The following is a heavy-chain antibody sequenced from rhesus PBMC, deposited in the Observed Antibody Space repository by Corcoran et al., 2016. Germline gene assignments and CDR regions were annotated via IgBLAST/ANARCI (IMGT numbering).Heavy chain of an antibody. J-gene: IGHJ4*01. CDR2: IYGSGSST. CDR1: GGSISSSY. D-gene: IGHD6-25*01. Sequence: QLQLQESGPGLVKPSETLSVTCAVSGGSISSSYWSWIRQAPGKGLEWIGYIYGSGSSTNYNPSLKSRVTLSGDTSKNQLSLKLSSVTTADTAVYYCARGSIAAAGTHYVDYLGQGVLVTVSS. CDR3: ARGSIAAAGTHYVDY. V-gene: IGHV4-169*01.